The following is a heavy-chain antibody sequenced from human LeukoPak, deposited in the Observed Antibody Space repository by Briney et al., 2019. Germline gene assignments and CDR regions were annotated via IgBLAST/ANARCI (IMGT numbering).Heavy chain of an antibody. V-gene: IGHV1-69*01. CDR2: IIPIFGTA. CDR3: ASALKYSSSWYADNSY. J-gene: IGHJ4*02. Sequence: SVKVSCKASGGTFSSYAISWVRQAPGQGLEWMGGIIPIFGTANYAQKFQGRVTITADESTSTAYMELSSLRSEDTAVYYCASALKYSSSWYADNSYWGQGTLVTVSS. D-gene: IGHD6-13*01. CDR1: GGTFSSYA.